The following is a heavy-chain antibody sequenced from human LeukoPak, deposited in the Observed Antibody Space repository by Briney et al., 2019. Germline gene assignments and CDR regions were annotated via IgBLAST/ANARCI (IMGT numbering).Heavy chain of an antibody. D-gene: IGHD3-10*01. V-gene: IGHV3-23*01. CDR2: ISGSGGST. CDR3: ASTLLLWFGEFGY. Sequence: GGSLRLSCAASGFTFSSYAMSWVRQAPGKGLEWVSAISGSGGSTYYADSGKGRFTISRDNSKNTLYLQMNSLRAEDTAVYYCASTLLLWFGEFGYWGQGTLVTVSS. CDR1: GFTFSSYA. J-gene: IGHJ4*02.